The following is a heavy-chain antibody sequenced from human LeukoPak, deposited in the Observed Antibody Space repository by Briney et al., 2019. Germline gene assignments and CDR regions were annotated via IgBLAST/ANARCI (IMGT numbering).Heavy chain of an antibody. J-gene: IGHJ4*02. CDR1: GGSISSYY. V-gene: IGHV4-59*01. CDR2: IYYSGST. Sequence: SETLSLTCTVSGGSISSYYWSWIRQPPGKGLEWIGYIYYSGSTNYNPSLKSRVTISVDTSKNQFSLKLSSVTAADTAVYYCARGRKTYYDFWSGYLEGEGFDYWGQGTLVTVSS. D-gene: IGHD3-3*01. CDR3: ARGRKTYYDFWSGYLEGEGFDY.